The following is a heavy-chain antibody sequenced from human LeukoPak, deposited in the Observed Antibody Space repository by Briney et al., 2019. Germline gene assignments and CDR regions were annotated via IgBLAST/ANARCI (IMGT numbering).Heavy chain of an antibody. CDR3: ARDLSPYYDLDY. D-gene: IGHD3-22*01. J-gene: IGHJ4*02. V-gene: IGHV3-7*01. CDR2: IKEEGSEK. Sequence: GGSLRLSCAASGFTFSSYSMNWVRQAPGKGLEWVANIKEEGSEKYYVDSVKGRFTISRDNAKNSLYLQMNSLRAEDTAVYFCARDLSPYYDLDYWGQGTLVTVSS. CDR1: GFTFSSYS.